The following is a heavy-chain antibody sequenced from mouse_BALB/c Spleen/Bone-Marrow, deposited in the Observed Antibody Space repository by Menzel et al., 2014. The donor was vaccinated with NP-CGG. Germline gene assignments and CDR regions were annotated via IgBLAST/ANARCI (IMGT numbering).Heavy chain of an antibody. CDR2: IDPETGGN. J-gene: IGHJ2*01. CDR3: TSNWDDYFDY. D-gene: IGHD4-1*01. CDR1: GYTFTDYE. Sequence: QVQLQQSGAELVRPGASVTLSCKASGYTFTDYEIHWVKQTPVHGLEWIGAIDPETGGNAYNQKFKGKATLTADKSSSTAYMELRSLTSEDSAVYYCTSNWDDYFDYWGQGTTLTVSS. V-gene: IGHV1-15*01.